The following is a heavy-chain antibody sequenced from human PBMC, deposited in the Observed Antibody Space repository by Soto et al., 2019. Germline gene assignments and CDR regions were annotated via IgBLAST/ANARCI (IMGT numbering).Heavy chain of an antibody. CDR3: AILRSEATLDY. CDR1: GGSSSSGGYY. Sequence: LSVRCAVSGGSSSSGGYYWSWIRQHPGKGLEWIGYIYYSGSTYYNPSLKSPVTISVDTSKNQFSLKLSSVTAADTAVYYCAILRSEATLDYWGQGTLVTVSS. V-gene: IGHV4-31*11. D-gene: IGHD1-26*01. CDR2: IYYSGST. J-gene: IGHJ4*02.